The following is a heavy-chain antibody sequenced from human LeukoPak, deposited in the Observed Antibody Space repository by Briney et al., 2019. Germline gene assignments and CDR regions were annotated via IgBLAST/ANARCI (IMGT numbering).Heavy chain of an antibody. Sequence: TGGSLRLSCAASGFTFSSYAMSWVRQAPGKGLEWVSAISGSGGSTYYADSVKGRFTISRDNFKNTLYLQMNSLRAEDTAVYYCAKAIAVAGTYAFDIWGQGTMVTVSS. D-gene: IGHD6-19*01. CDR3: AKAIAVAGTYAFDI. J-gene: IGHJ3*02. CDR2: ISGSGGST. V-gene: IGHV3-23*01. CDR1: GFTFSSYA.